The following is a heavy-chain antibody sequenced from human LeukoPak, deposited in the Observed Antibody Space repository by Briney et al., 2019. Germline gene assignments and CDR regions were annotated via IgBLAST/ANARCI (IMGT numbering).Heavy chain of an antibody. V-gene: IGHV3-74*01. Sequence: PGGSLRLSCAASGFTFSDYWMHWVRQAPGKGLVWVSRINSDGSDTRYADSVKGRFTISRDNAKNSLYLQMNSLRAEDTAVYFCARDYFYCGGDCFVDYWGQGTLVTVSS. J-gene: IGHJ4*02. CDR2: INSDGSDT. CDR1: GFTFSDYW. D-gene: IGHD2-21*02. CDR3: ARDYFYCGGDCFVDY.